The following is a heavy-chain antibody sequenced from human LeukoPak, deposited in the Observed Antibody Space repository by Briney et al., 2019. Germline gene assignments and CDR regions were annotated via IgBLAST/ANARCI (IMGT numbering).Heavy chain of an antibody. CDR2: VSGSASNT. J-gene: IGHJ4*02. V-gene: IGHV3-23*01. CDR1: GFTFSNYA. Sequence: GGSLRLSCAASGFTFSNYAMSWVRQAPGKGLEWVSTVSGSASNTYYADSVKGRFTIFRDNSKTTLYLQMNSLRADDTAVYYCAKGFQTYGELSFDVWGQGTLVAVSS. CDR3: AKGFQTYGELSFDV. D-gene: IGHD4-17*01.